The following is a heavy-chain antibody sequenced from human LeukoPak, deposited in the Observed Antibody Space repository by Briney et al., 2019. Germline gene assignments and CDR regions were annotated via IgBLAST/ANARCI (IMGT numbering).Heavy chain of an antibody. V-gene: IGHV3-33*06. Sequence: GGSLRLPCAASGFTFSSYGMHWVRQAPGKGLEWVAVIWYDGSNKYYADSVKGRFTISRDNSKNTLYLQMNSLRAEDTAVFYCAKLRVGAIDYWGQGTLVTVSS. CDR1: GFTFSSYG. CDR2: IWYDGSNK. J-gene: IGHJ4*02. D-gene: IGHD1-26*01. CDR3: AKLRVGAIDY.